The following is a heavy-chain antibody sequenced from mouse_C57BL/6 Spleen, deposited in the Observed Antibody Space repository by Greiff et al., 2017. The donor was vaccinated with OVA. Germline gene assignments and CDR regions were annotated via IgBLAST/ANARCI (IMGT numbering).Heavy chain of an antibody. Sequence: QVQLQQPGAELVKPGASVKLSCKASGYTFTSYWMHWVKQRPGRGLEWIGRIDPNSGGTKYNEKFKSKATLTVDKPSSTAYMQLSSLTSEDSAVYYCARYEGDGNYWDRYAMDYWGQGTSVTVSS. J-gene: IGHJ4*01. CDR3: ARYEGDGNYWDRYAMDY. V-gene: IGHV1-72*01. CDR2: IDPNSGGT. CDR1: GYTFTSYW. D-gene: IGHD2-1*01.